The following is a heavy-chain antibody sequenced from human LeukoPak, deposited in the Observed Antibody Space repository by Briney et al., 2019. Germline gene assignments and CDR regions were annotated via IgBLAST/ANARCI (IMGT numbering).Heavy chain of an antibody. J-gene: IGHJ4*02. CDR2: INTDGSST. Sequence: PGGSLRLSCAASGFTFSSYWMHWVRQAPGKGLVWVSRINTDGSSTSYADSVKGRFTISRDNAKNTLYLQMNSLRTEDTAVYYCVKEGDGPWLFHYWGQGALVTVSS. V-gene: IGHV3-74*01. D-gene: IGHD5-24*01. CDR1: GFTFSSYW. CDR3: VKEGDGPWLFHY.